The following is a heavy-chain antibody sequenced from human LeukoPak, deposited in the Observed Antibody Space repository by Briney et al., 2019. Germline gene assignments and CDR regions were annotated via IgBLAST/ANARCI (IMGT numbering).Heavy chain of an antibody. CDR3: AKRHHYDSGSSDY. Sequence: GGSLRLSCAASGFTFSSYAISWVRQAPGKGLEWVSAIRGSGGTTYYADSVKGRFTISRDSSKNTLYLQMNSLRAEDTAIYYCAKRHHYDSGSSDYWGQGTLVTVSS. J-gene: IGHJ4*02. V-gene: IGHV3-23*01. D-gene: IGHD3-10*01. CDR2: IRGSGGTT. CDR1: GFTFSSYA.